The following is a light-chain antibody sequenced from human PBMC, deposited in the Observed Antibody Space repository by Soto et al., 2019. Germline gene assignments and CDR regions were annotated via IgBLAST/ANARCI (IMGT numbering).Light chain of an antibody. Sequence: EIVLTQSPGTLSLSPGERATLSCRASQSVSSSYLAWYQQKPGQAPRLLIYGASSRATGIPDRLSGSGSGTDFTLTISRLEPEDFAVYYCQQYCSSPRFTFGPGTKVDIK. V-gene: IGKV3-20*01. J-gene: IGKJ3*01. CDR3: QQYCSSPRFT. CDR1: QSVSSSY. CDR2: GAS.